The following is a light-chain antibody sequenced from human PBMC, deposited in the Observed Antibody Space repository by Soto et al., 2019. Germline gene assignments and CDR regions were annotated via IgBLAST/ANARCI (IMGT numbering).Light chain of an antibody. J-gene: IGKJ1*01. Sequence: DIVMTQSPDSLAVSLGGWATINCKSSQSVLYSSNNKNYLAWYQQKPGQPPKLLIYGASTRESGVTDRFSGSGSGTDFTLTISRLQAEDVEVYYCQQYYGTPRTFGQGTKVESK. CDR3: QQYYGTPRT. CDR1: QSVLYSSNNKNY. V-gene: IGKV4-1*01. CDR2: GAS.